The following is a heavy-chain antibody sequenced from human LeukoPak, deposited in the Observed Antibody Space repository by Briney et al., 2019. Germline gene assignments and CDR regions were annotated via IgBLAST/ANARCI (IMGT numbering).Heavy chain of an antibody. J-gene: IGHJ3*02. D-gene: IGHD1-26*01. CDR1: GGSISSYY. CDR3: ARPRVGASLFAFDI. V-gene: IGHV4-59*08. CDR2: INYSGGT. Sequence: PSDTLSLTCTASGGSISSYYWRWIRQPPGQGLEWIGYINYSGGTNYNPPLKRRVTISADSSKNQFSLKLSSVTAADTAVYYCARPRVGASLFAFDIWGQGTMVTVSS.